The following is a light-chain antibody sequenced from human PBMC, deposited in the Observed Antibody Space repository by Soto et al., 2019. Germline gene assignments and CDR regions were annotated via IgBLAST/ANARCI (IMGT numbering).Light chain of an antibody. V-gene: IGKV1-17*01. CDR1: QAIRND. Sequence: DIQMTQSQSSLSASVGDRVTITCRASQAIRNDVGWYQQKPGKDPKRLIYVASSLESGVPSRFSGSGFGTEFTLTISGLQPEDFATYYCLQHNNYPWTFGQGTGVEIK. J-gene: IGKJ1*01. CDR3: LQHNNYPWT. CDR2: VAS.